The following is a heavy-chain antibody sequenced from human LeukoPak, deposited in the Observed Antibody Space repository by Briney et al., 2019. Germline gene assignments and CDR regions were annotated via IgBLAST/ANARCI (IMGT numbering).Heavy chain of an antibody. V-gene: IGHV4-39*07. CDR1: GGSISSSSYY. J-gene: IGHJ4*02. CDR3: ARDGSGSYGFDY. D-gene: IGHD3-10*01. Sequence: SETLXXTCTVSGGSISSSSYYWGWIRQPPGKGLEWIGSIYYSGSTYYNPSLKSRVTISVDTSKNQFSLKLSSVSAADTAVYYCARDGSGSYGFDYWGQGTLVTVSS. CDR2: IYYSGST.